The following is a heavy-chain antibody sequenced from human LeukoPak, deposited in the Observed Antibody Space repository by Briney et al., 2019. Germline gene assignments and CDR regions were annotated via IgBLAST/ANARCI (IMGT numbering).Heavy chain of an antibody. CDR1: GGTFSSYA. Sequence: PVTVSCKASGGTFSSYAISWVRQAPGQGLEWMGRIIPIFGTANYAQKFQGRVTITADKSTSTAYMELSSLRSEDTAVYYCARDLSLYDSSGYYSYYFDYWGQGTLVTVSP. J-gene: IGHJ4*02. CDR2: IIPIFGTA. CDR3: ARDLSLYDSSGYYSYYFDY. V-gene: IGHV1-69*06. D-gene: IGHD3-22*01.